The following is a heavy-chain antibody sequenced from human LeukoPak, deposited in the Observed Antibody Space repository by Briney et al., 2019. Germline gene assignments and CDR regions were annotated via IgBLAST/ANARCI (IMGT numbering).Heavy chain of an antibody. Sequence: PGGSLRLSCAASGFTFSSYGMYWVRQAPGKGLEWVGRIKSKTDGGTTDYAAPVKGRFTISRDDSKNTLYLQMNSLKTEDTAVYYCTTAFDDSSDYWGQGTLVTVSS. CDR1: GFTFSSYG. CDR2: IKSKTDGGTT. D-gene: IGHD3-22*01. V-gene: IGHV3-15*01. CDR3: TTAFDDSSDY. J-gene: IGHJ4*02.